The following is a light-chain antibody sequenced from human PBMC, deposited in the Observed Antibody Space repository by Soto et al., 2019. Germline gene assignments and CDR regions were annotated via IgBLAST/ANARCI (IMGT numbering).Light chain of an antibody. Sequence: EIVLXQXPXXLSLSPGERATLSCRASQSVTSSYLAWYQHKRGQAPRLLIYGASNRATGIPDRFSGSGSGTDFTLTISRLEPEDFAGYYCQQFGSSPPWTFGQGTKVEIK. CDR1: QSVTSSY. CDR2: GAS. J-gene: IGKJ1*01. CDR3: QQFGSSPPWT. V-gene: IGKV3-20*01.